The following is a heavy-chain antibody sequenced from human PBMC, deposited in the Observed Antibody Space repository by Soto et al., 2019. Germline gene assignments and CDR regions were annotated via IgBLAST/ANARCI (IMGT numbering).Heavy chain of an antibody. Sequence: GGSLRLSCAASGFTFSSHAISWVRQAPGKGLEWVSAISGTGISTVYADSVKGLFTISRDNSKTTLYMQMNSLGVEKTDIYYCAINRDRYYYTGTDDWGQGTTVTVSS. CDR1: GFTFSSHA. J-gene: IGHJ6*02. CDR3: AINRDRYYYTGTDD. CDR2: ISGTGIST. V-gene: IGHV3-23*01.